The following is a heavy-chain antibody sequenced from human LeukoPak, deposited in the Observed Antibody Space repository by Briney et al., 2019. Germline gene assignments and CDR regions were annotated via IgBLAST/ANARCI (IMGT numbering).Heavy chain of an antibody. J-gene: IGHJ4*02. D-gene: IGHD3-3*01. CDR1: GFTFSDYY. V-gene: IGHV3-11*05. CDR2: ISSSSSYT. CDR3: AKEGGTYDFFGGFFDY. Sequence: GGSLRLSCAASGFTFSDYYMSWIRQAPGKGLEWVSYISSSSSYTNYADSVKGRFTISRDNSKNTLYLQMNSLRAEDTAIYYCAKEGGTYDFFGGFFDYWGQGTLVTVSS.